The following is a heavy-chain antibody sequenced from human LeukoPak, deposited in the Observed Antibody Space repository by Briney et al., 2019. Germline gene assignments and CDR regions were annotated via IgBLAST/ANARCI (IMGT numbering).Heavy chain of an antibody. CDR2: ISWNSGSI. V-gene: IGHV3-9*01. CDR3: AKGKGGKSSTSWYAGYFHH. J-gene: IGHJ1*01. Sequence: GGSLRLSCAASGFTFSSYAMSWVRQAPGKGLEWVSGISWNSGSIGYADSAKGRFTISRDNAKNSLYLEMNSLRAEDTAFYYCAKGKGGKSSTSWYAGYFHHWGQGTLVTVSS. CDR1: GFTFSSYA. D-gene: IGHD6-13*01.